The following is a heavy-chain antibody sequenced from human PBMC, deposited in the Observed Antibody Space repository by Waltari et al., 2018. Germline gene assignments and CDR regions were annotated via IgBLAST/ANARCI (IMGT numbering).Heavy chain of an antibody. CDR3: ATYLGASLGTAAFDV. V-gene: IGHV4-39*01. D-gene: IGHD1-1*01. Sequence: QLQLQESGPGLVKPSETLSLTCSVSGGSITSNRHYWVWIRQPPGQGLEWIGTMSYSGATYSSPSLNSRVAISRDTSKNQLSLKRASMTAADTAVYFCATYLGASLGTAAFDVWGQGTMVTVSS. J-gene: IGHJ3*01. CDR2: MSYSGAT. CDR1: GGSITSNRHY.